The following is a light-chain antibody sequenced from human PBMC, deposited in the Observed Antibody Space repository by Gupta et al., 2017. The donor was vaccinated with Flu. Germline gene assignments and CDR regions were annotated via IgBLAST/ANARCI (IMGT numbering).Light chain of an antibody. J-gene: IGKJ2*01. CDR2: GAS. CDR3: QYYDPPSYI. CDR1: QSVDSSY. Sequence: EIVLTQSPGTLSLSPGESATLSCRASQSVDSSYLAWYQHKPGQAPRLLIYGASYRATGIPDRFSGSGSGADFTLTVSRLEPEDFAVYYCQYYDPPSYIFGQGTKLEI. V-gene: IGKV3-20*01.